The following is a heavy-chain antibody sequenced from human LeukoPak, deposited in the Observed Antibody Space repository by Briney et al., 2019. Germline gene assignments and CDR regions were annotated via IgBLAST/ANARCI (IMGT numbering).Heavy chain of an antibody. CDR3: ARDTAVAGKAYYYYGMDV. D-gene: IGHD6-19*01. CDR1: GFTFSSYA. CDR2: LSASGGRT. J-gene: IGHJ6*02. Sequence: GGSLRLSCAASGFTFSSYAMSWVRQAPGKGLEWVSGLSASGGRTYYADSVKGRFTISRDTSKNTLYLQMNSLRAEDTAVYYCARDTAVAGKAYYYYGMDVWGQGTTVTVSS. V-gene: IGHV3-23*01.